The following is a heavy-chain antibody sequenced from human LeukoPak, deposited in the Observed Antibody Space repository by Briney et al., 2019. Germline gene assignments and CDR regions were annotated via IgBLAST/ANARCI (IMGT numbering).Heavy chain of an antibody. J-gene: IGHJ6*02. CDR1: GDSVSSNSAA. D-gene: IGHD3-10*01. Sequence: LSQTLSLTCAISGDSVSSNSAAWNWIRQSPSRGLEWPGRTYYRSKWYNDYAVSVKSRITINPDTSKNQFSLQLNSVTPEDTAVYFCTRGGYYGSGTTSKGGMDVWGQGTTVTVSS. V-gene: IGHV6-1*01. CDR3: TRGGYYGSGTTSKGGMDV. CDR2: TYYRSKWYN.